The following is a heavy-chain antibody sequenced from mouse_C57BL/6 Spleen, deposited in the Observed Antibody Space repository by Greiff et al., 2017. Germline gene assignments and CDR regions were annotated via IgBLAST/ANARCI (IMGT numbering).Heavy chain of an antibody. J-gene: IGHJ2*01. CDR3: AIGPVDY. CDR1: GYTFTSYW. CDR2: IHPTDSDP. V-gene: IGHV1-74*01. Sequence: QVQLQQPGAELVKPGASVKVSCKASGYTFTSYWMHWVKQRPGPGLEWIGRIHPTDSDPKCNQQFKGKATLSVDKSSSPAYMQLSSLTSADSAVYYCAIGPVDYWGQGTTLTVSS.